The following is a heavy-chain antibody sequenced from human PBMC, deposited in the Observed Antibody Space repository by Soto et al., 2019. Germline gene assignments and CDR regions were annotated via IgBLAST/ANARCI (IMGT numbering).Heavy chain of an antibody. D-gene: IGHD2-2*01. CDR1: GGTFSSYA. J-gene: IGHJ6*02. CDR2: IIPIFGTA. Sequence: QVQLVQSGAEVKKPGSSVKVSCKASGGTFSSYAISWLRQAPGQGLEWMGGIIPIFGTASYAQKFQGRVTITAAESTSTAYMALSSLRSEDTAVYYGARHVPAAGYYYGMDVWGQGTTVTVSS. CDR3: ARHVPAAGYYYGMDV. V-gene: IGHV1-69*12.